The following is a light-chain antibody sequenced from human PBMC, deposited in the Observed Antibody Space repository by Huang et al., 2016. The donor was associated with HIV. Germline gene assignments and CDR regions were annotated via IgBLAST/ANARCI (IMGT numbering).Light chain of an antibody. CDR2: DAS. V-gene: IGKV1-33*01. Sequence: DIQMTQSPSSLSASVGDRVTITCQASQDISNYLTWYQQKPGKAPKLLIYDASNLETGVPSRFSGSGSGTAFTFTISSLEPEDIATYYCQHYDNLPYTFGQGTKLEI. J-gene: IGKJ2*01. CDR3: QHYDNLPYT. CDR1: QDISNY.